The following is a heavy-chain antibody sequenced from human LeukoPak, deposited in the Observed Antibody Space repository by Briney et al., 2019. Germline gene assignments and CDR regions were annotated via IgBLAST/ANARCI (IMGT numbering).Heavy chain of an antibody. D-gene: IGHD6-19*01. CDR2: IILILGIA. Sequence: SVRVSCKASGGTFSSYAISWVRQAPGQGLEWLGRIILILGIAYYAQTFKGRVTITADKSTSTPSMQLSSLRSEDTAVYYCARDAPPEAVAGTLGPPDDYGGQGTLVTVSS. CDR3: ARDAPPEAVAGTLGPPDDY. V-gene: IGHV1-69*04. J-gene: IGHJ4*02. CDR1: GGTFSSYA.